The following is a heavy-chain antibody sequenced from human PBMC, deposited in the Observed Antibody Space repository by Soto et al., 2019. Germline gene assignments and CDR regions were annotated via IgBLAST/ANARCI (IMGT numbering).Heavy chain of an antibody. Sequence: GGSLRLSCAASGFTVSSNYMSWVRQAPGKGLEWVSVIYSGGSTYYADSVKGRFTISRDNSKNTLYLQMNSLRAEDTAVYYCARETAAAGTSYYYYMDVWGKGTTVTVSS. D-gene: IGHD6-13*01. CDR2: IYSGGST. V-gene: IGHV3-66*01. J-gene: IGHJ6*03. CDR1: GFTVSSNY. CDR3: ARETAAAGTSYYYYMDV.